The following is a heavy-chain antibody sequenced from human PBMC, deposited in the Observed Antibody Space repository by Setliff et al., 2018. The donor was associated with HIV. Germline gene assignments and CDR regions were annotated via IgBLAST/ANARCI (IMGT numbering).Heavy chain of an antibody. V-gene: IGHV4-39*01. CDR2: IYHTGST. D-gene: IGHD3-3*01. J-gene: IGHJ4*02. CDR1: GGSINSTSYY. Sequence: PPETLSLTCTVSGGSINSTSYYWGWIRQPPGNGLEWIGSIYHTGSTYYKPSLTSRVTIPVDTSKNQFSLRLSSVAAGDTAVYYCARSIVPVASGYYYFEYWGQGTLVTVSS. CDR3: ARSIVPVASGYYYFEY.